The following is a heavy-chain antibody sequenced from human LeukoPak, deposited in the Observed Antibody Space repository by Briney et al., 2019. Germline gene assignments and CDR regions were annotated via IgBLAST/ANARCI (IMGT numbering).Heavy chain of an antibody. J-gene: IGHJ6*02. CDR3: ARRSRFCSSTSCYVGYYGMDV. Sequence: GESLQISCKGSGYSFTSYWISWVRQMPGKGLEWMGRIDPSDSYTNCSPSFQGHVTISADKSISTAYLQWSSLKASDTAMYYCARRSRFCSSTSCYVGYYGMDVWGQGTTVTVSS. D-gene: IGHD2-2*01. CDR2: IDPSDSYT. V-gene: IGHV5-10-1*01. CDR1: GYSFTSYW.